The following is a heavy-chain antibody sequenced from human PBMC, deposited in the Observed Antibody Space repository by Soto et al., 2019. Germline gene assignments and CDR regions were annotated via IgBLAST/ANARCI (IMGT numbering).Heavy chain of an antibody. V-gene: IGHV5-51*01. J-gene: IGHJ4*02. CDR1: GHSFTRYW. CDR2: IYPGDSDT. D-gene: IGHD2-2*01. Sequence: GESLKISCKGSGHSFTRYWIDWVRQTPGKGLEWMGIIYPGDSDTRYSPSSQGQVTISADKSINTAYLQWSSLKASDTAMYYCASSGDCSSTSCYHVDYWGQGTLVTVSS. CDR3: ASSGDCSSTSCYHVDY.